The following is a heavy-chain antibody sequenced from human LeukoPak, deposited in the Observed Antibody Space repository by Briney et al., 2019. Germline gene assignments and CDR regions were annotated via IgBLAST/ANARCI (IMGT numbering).Heavy chain of an antibody. J-gene: IGHJ4*02. CDR3: ARDGYNFGYFDY. CDR2: VYYNGGT. D-gene: IGHD5-24*01. CDR1: GGSISTHN. Sequence: PSETLSLTCTVSGGSISTHNWNWIRQTPGKGLEWIGYVYYNGGTRSNPSLRTRLTISVDTSKTQFSLSLRSVTAADTAVYFCARDGYNFGYFDYWGQGILVT. V-gene: IGHV4-59*11.